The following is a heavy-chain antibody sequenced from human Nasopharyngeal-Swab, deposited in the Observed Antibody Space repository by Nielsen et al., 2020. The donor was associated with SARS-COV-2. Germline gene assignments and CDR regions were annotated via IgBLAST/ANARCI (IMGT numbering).Heavy chain of an antibody. D-gene: IGHD6-13*01. CDR3: ARRVPPFSSSWYQRYYYYYMDV. V-gene: IGHV1-8*01. J-gene: IGHJ6*03. Sequence: WVRQAPGQGLEGMGWMNPNSGNTGYAQKFEGRVTMTRNTSISTAYMELSSLRSEDTAVYYCARRVPPFSSSWYQRYYYYYMDVWGKGTTVTVSS. CDR2: MNPNSGNT.